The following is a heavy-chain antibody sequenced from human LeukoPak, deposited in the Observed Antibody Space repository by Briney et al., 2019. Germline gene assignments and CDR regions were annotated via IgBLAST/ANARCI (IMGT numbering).Heavy chain of an antibody. CDR3: AREESGSYSNWFDP. V-gene: IGHV1-18*01. CDR1: GYTFTSYG. Sequence: GASVKVSCKASGYTFTSYGISWVRQAPGQGLEWMGWISAYNGNTNYAQKLQGRVTMTTDTSTSTAYMELRSLRSDDTAVYYCAREESGSYSNWFDPWGQGTLVTVSS. J-gene: IGHJ5*02. D-gene: IGHD1-26*01. CDR2: ISAYNGNT.